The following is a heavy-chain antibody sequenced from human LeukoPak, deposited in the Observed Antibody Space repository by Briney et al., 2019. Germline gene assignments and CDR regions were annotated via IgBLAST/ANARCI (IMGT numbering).Heavy chain of an antibody. Sequence: ASVKVSCKASGGTFSRYVISWVRQAPGQGLEWNGGIIPIFGTPNYAQKFQGRVSITADESTSTAYMELSSLRSEDTAVYYCASSLPHEYFDWLNVFDYWGQGTLVTVSS. V-gene: IGHV1-69*13. CDR3: ASSLPHEYFDWLNVFDY. D-gene: IGHD3-9*01. J-gene: IGHJ4*02. CDR1: GGTFSRYV. CDR2: IIPIFGTP.